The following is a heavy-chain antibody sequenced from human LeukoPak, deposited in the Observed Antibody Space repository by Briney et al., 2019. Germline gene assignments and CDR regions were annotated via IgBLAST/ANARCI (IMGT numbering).Heavy chain of an antibody. D-gene: IGHD3-3*01. CDR2: IYYSGST. V-gene: IGHV4-59*01. Sequence: SETLSLTCTVSGGSISSYYWSWIRQPPGRGLEWIGYIYYSGSTNYNPSLKSRVTISVDTSKNQFSLKLSSVTAADTAVYYCARGGWVGVTIFGVVIDDAFDIWGQGTTVTVSS. CDR3: ARGGWVGVTIFGVVIDDAFDI. CDR1: GGSISSYY. J-gene: IGHJ3*02.